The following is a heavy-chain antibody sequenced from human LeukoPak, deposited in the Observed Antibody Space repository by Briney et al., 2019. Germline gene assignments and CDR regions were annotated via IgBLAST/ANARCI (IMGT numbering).Heavy chain of an antibody. V-gene: IGHV1-46*01. CDR3: ARDGGSYHDAFDI. J-gene: IGHJ3*02. CDR2: INPSGGST. CDR1: GGTFSSYA. D-gene: IGHD1-26*01. Sequence: GASVKVSCKASGGTFSSYAISWVRQAPGQGLEWMGIINPSGGSTSYAQKFQGRVTMTRDMSTSTVYMELSSLRSEDTAVYYCARDGGSYHDAFDIWGQGTMVTVSS.